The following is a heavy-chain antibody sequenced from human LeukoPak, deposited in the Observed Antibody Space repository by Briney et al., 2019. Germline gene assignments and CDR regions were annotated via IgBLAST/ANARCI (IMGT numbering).Heavy chain of an antibody. J-gene: IGHJ4*02. V-gene: IGHV4-4*02. Sequence: SETLSLTCTVSGGSITSSHWWGWVRQPPGKGLEWVGEIHHSGSTNSNPSLKSRVTISVDKSKNQFSLRLNSVTGADTAVYYCAREFVQGSSLPYFGYWGQGTLVTVSS. CDR2: IHHSGST. D-gene: IGHD1-26*01. CDR3: AREFVQGSSLPYFGY. CDR1: GGSITSSHW.